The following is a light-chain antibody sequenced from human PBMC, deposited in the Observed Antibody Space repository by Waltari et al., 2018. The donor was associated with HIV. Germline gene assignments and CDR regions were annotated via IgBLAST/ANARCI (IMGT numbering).Light chain of an antibody. V-gene: IGLV1-47*01. CDR3: ASWDDSLSGVV. J-gene: IGLJ2*01. Sequence: QSVLTQPPSASGTPGQRVTISCSGGTSNIETNYVYWYQQLPGTAPKLLIYRSHQRPSGVPERFSGSKSGTSASLAISGLRSDDEADYYCASWDDSLSGVVFGGGTKLTVL. CDR1: TSNIETNY. CDR2: RSH.